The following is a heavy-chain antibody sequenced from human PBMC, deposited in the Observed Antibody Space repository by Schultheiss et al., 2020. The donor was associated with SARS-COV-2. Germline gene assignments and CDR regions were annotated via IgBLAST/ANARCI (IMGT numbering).Heavy chain of an antibody. J-gene: IGHJ4*02. CDR3: ARQRYSSSWYPDY. Sequence: SQTLSLTCTVSGGSISSGGYYWSWIRQPPGKGLEWIGEINHSGSTNYNPSLKSRVTISVDTSKNQFSLKLSSVTAADTAVYYCARQRYSSSWYPDYWGQGTLVTVSS. D-gene: IGHD6-13*01. V-gene: IGHV4-39*01. CDR2: INHSGST. CDR1: GGSISSGGYY.